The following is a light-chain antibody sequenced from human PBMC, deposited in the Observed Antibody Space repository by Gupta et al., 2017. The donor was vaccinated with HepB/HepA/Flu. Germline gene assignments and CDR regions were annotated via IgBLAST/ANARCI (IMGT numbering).Light chain of an antibody. CDR3: QQANSFPYT. CDR1: QSVLHNFKNKNY. Sequence: DIVMTQSPDSLAVSLGERATINCKSSQSVLHNFKNKNYLSWYQQRPGQPPKLLIYWASTRESGVPDRFSGRGSGTDFTLTISSLQAEDVAVYYCQQANSFPYTFGQGTKLDIK. CDR2: WAS. J-gene: IGKJ2*01. V-gene: IGKV4-1*01.